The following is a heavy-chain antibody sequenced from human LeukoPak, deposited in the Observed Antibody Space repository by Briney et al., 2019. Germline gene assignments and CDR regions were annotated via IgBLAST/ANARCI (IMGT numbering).Heavy chain of an antibody. CDR3: ARAHSDYVWGSYPNAFDI. CDR2: INHSGST. J-gene: IGHJ3*02. CDR1: GGSFSGYH. D-gene: IGHD3-16*02. V-gene: IGHV4-34*01. Sequence: SETLSLTCAVYGGSFSGYHWSWIRQPPGKGLEWIGEINHSGSTNYNPSLKRRVTISVDTSKNQFSLKLSSVTAADTAVYYCARAHSDYVWGSYPNAFDIWGQGTMVTVSS.